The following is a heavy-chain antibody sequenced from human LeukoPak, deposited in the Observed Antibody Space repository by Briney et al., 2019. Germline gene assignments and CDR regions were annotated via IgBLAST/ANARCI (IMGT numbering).Heavy chain of an antibody. V-gene: IGHV1-69*13. CDR3: ARVAVAVAGSLDY. Sequence: SVKVSCKASGGTFSSYAISWVRQAPGQGLECMGGIIPIFGTANYAQKFLGRVTITADESTSTAYMELSSLRSEDTAVYYCARVAVAVAGSLDYWGQGTLVTVSS. CDR2: IIPIFGTA. D-gene: IGHD6-19*01. CDR1: GGTFSSYA. J-gene: IGHJ4*02.